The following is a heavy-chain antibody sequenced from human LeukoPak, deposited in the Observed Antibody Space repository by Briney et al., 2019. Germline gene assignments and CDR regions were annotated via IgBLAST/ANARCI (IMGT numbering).Heavy chain of an antibody. CDR2: IGNSGST. CDR3: ARDSGWLRFDY. J-gene: IGHJ4*02. D-gene: IGHD3-10*01. Sequence: SETLSLTCTVSGGSVSPYYWSWIRQPPGKGLEWIGYIGNSGSTNYNPSLKSRVTMSLDTPKNQFSLKLSSVTAADTAVYYCARDSGWLRFDYWGQGTLVTVSS. CDR1: GGSVSPYY. V-gene: IGHV4-59*02.